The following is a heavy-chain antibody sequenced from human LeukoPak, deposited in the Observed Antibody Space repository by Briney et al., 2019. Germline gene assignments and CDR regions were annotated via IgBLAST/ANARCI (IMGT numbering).Heavy chain of an antibody. CDR3: ARGSITIFGGIEKFDP. J-gene: IGHJ5*02. CDR2: ISSSSSYI. V-gene: IGHV3-21*01. CDR1: GFTFSSYS. D-gene: IGHD3-3*01. Sequence: AGGSLRLSCAASGFTFSSYSMNWVRQAPGKGLEWVSSISSSSSYIYHADSVKGRFTISRDNAKNSLYLQMNSLRAEDTAVYYCARGSITIFGGIEKFDPWGQGTLVTVSS.